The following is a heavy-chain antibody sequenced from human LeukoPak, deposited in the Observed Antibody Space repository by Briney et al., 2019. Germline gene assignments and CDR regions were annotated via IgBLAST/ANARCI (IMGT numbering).Heavy chain of an antibody. CDR2: IHYSGAT. V-gene: IGHV4-59*01. J-gene: IGHJ4*02. Sequence: PSETLSLTCSVSGGSISDYYWSWIRQPPGKGLEWIGYIHYSGATNCNPSLKSRVIMSVDTSRNQFSLNLYSVTAADTAMYYCARHRSGWHLDFWGQGTLVTVSS. CDR3: ARHRSGWHLDF. D-gene: IGHD6-19*01. CDR1: GGSISDYY.